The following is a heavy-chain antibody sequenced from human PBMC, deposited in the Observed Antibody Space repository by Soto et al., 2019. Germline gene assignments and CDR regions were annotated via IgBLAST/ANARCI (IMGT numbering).Heavy chain of an antibody. Sequence: EVQLVQSGAEVKKPGESLKISCKGSGYSFTTYWIAWVRQMPERGLEWMGVIYPGDSDTRYSPSFQGQVTISADKSISTAYLHWSSLKASDTAMYYCARRLAATEHFDFWGQGTLVTVSS. D-gene: IGHD6-25*01. J-gene: IGHJ4*02. V-gene: IGHV5-51*01. CDR1: GYSFTTYW. CDR2: IYPGDSDT. CDR3: ARRLAATEHFDF.